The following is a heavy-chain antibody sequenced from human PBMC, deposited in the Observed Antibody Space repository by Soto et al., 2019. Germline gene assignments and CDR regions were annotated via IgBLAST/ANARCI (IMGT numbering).Heavy chain of an antibody. CDR3: ARDRGSYALDY. V-gene: IGHV1-18*01. CDR2: ISANNGNT. Sequence: QVQLVQSGAEVKTPGASVKVSCKASGYTFTSYGISWVRQAPGQGLERMGWISANNGNTNYAQKLQGRVTMTTATSTSTAYMALRSLRSDDTAVYFCARDRGSYALDYWGQGTLVTVSS. D-gene: IGHD1-26*01. CDR1: GYTFTSYG. J-gene: IGHJ4*02.